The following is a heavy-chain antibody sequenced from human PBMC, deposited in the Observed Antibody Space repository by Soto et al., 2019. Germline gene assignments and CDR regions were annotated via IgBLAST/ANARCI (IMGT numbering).Heavy chain of an antibody. Sequence: ESGPTLVNPTQTLTLTCTFSGFSLSTSGMCVSWIRQPPGKALEWLALIDWDDDKYYSTSLKTRLTISKDTSKNQVVLTMTNMDPVGTATYYCARLHWSSSWYNWFDPWGQGTLVTVSS. CDR3: ARLHWSSSWYNWFDP. CDR2: IDWDDDK. CDR1: GFSLSTSGMC. V-gene: IGHV2-70*01. J-gene: IGHJ5*02. D-gene: IGHD6-13*01.